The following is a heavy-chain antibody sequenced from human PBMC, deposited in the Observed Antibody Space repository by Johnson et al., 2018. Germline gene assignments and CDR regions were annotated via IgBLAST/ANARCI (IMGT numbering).Heavy chain of an antibody. CDR2: ISWNSGSI. CDR1: GFTFDDYA. J-gene: IGHJ5*02. CDR3: AKGGSSWGWFDP. V-gene: IGHV3-9*01. D-gene: IGHD6-13*01. Sequence: VQLVESGGGLVQXGRSLRLXCAASGFTFDDYAMHWVRQAPGKGLEWVAGISWNSGSIGYADSVKGRFTNSRDNAKNSLYLQMNSLRAEDTALYYCAKGGSSWGWFDPWGQGTLVTVSS.